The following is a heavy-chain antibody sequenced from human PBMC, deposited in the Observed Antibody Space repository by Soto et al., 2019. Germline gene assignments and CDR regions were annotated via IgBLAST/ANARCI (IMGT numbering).Heavy chain of an antibody. CDR1: GYSFTSYW. CDR3: ALLGVVVPAASRNWFDP. CDR2: IDPSDSYT. D-gene: IGHD2-2*01. V-gene: IGHV5-10-1*01. Sequence: PGESLKISCKGSGYSFTSYWISWVRQMPGKGLEWMGRIDPSDSYTNYSPSFQGHVTISADKSISTAYLQWSSLKASDTAFYYCALLGVVVPAASRNWFDPWGQGTLVTVSS. J-gene: IGHJ5*02.